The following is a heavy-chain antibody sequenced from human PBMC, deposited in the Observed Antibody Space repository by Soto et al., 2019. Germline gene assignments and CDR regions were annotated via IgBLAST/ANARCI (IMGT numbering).Heavy chain of an antibody. CDR2: INPNSGGT. D-gene: IGHD2-15*01. CDR3: ARGKVVAADYHA. J-gene: IGHJ4*02. CDR1: GYTFTGYY. V-gene: IGHV1-2*02. Sequence: QVQLVQSGAEVKKPGASVKVSCKASGYTFTGYYMHWVRQAPGQGLEWMGWINPNSGGTNYAQKCQGRVTMTRDTSISTAYMELSRLRSDDTAVYYCARGKVVAADYHAWGQGTLVTVSS.